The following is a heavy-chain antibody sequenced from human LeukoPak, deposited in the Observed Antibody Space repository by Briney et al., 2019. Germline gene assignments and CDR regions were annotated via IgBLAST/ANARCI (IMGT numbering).Heavy chain of an antibody. V-gene: IGHV1-18*01. D-gene: IGHD3-10*01. CDR1: GYTFTSYG. CDR3: ARARLLWFGELLYYYGMDV. J-gene: IGHJ6*02. CDR2: ISAYNGNT. Sequence: ASMKVSCKASGYTFTSYGISWVRQAPGQGLEWMGWISAYNGNTNYAQKLQGRVTMTTDTSTSTAYMELRSLRSDDTAVYYCARARLLWFGELLYYYGMDVWGQGTTVTVSS.